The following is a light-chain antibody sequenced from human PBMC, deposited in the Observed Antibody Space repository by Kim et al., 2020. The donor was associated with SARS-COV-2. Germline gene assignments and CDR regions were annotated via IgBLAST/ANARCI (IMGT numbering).Light chain of an antibody. V-gene: IGLV3-1*01. CDR2: EDV. CDR1: DVGNKF. Sequence: VSQEQTATITGSGDDVGNKFVCWYRQKPGQSPVLGMYEDVKRPSGIPERLSGSNSGNTATLTISGTQAMDEADNSCQAWDSSRYVFGTGTKVTVL. J-gene: IGLJ1*01. CDR3: QAWDSSRYV.